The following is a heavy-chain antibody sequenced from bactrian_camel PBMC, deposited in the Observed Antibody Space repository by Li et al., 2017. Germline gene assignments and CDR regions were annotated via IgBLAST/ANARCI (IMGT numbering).Heavy chain of an antibody. J-gene: IGHJ4*01. V-gene: IGHV3S26*01. CDR2: IDRFGFM. CDR1: RDTFSTYC. Sequence: HVQLVESGGGLEQPGGTLRLSCRVSRDTFSTYCMGWIRQAPGKEREGVAAIDRFGFMSYAGSVRGRFTISHDNAKNTLYLQMNDLKPEDTGTYYCAAADRGPTRCAAWVAGGPREAIDFGQGTQVTVS. D-gene: IGHD1*01.